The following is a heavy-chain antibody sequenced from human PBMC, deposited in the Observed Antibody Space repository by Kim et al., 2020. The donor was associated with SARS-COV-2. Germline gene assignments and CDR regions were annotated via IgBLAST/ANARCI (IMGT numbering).Heavy chain of an antibody. D-gene: IGHD3-22*01. CDR1: GGSISSSSYY. J-gene: IGHJ3*02. CDR2: IYYSGST. V-gene: IGHV4-39*01. CDR3: ARRKTLLRSLLDAFDI. Sequence: SETLSLTCTVSGGSISSSSYYWGWIRQPPGKGLEWIGSIYYSGSTYYNPSLKSRVTISVDTSKNQFSLKLSSVTAADTAVYYCARRKTLLRSLLDAFDIWGQGTMVTVSS.